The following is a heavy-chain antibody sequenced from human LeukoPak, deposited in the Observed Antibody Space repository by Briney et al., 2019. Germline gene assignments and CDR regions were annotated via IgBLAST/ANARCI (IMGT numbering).Heavy chain of an antibody. CDR3: AGKLVGGNPFDF. CDR1: GYTSSEYY. Sequence: ASVKVSCKASGYTSSEYYIHWVRQAPGQGPEWMGWINPNNGGTRYAQKFQGRVTMTRDTSISTAYVELNELISYDTAVYYCAGKLVGGNPFDFWGQGTLVTVSS. V-gene: IGHV1-2*02. D-gene: IGHD1-26*01. J-gene: IGHJ4*02. CDR2: INPNNGGT.